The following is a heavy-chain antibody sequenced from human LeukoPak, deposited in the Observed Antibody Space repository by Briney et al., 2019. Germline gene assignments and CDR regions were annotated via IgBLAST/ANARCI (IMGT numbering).Heavy chain of an antibody. CDR2: LSGCGGST. V-gene: IGHV3-23*01. Sequence: GGSLRLSCAASGFTFSRYALRWVRQAPGKGLEWVSALSGCGGSTYYADSVKGRFTISRDNSQHTLYLQMQSVRAEDTAVFHCAKSLSNSCYFGYWGQGTLVTVSS. D-gene: IGHD2/OR15-2a*01. J-gene: IGHJ4*02. CDR1: GFTFSRYA. CDR3: AKSLSNSCYFGY.